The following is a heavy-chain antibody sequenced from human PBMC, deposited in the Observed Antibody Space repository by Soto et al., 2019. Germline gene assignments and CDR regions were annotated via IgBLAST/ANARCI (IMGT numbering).Heavy chain of an antibody. J-gene: IGHJ5*02. CDR3: ATLLYSSSWYLWFDP. Sequence: GASVKVSCKVSGYTLTELSMHWVRQAPGKGLEWMGGFDPEDGETIYAQKFQGRVTMTEDTSTDTAYMELSSLRSEDTAVYYCATLLYSSSWYLWFDPWGQGTLVTVSS. CDR2: FDPEDGET. V-gene: IGHV1-24*01. D-gene: IGHD6-13*01. CDR1: GYTLTELS.